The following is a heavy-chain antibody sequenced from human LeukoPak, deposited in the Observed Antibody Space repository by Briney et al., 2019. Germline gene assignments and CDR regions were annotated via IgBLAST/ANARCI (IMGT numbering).Heavy chain of an antibody. CDR1: GFTFSSYW. CDR2: INSDGSGT. Sequence: PGGSLRLSCAASGFTFSSYWMHWVRQAPGKGLLWVSRINSDGSGTSYADSVKGRFTISRDNAKNTLYLQMNSLRAEDTAVYYCARAKGSGFDYWGQGTLVTVSS. CDR3: ARAKGSGFDY. V-gene: IGHV3-74*01. D-gene: IGHD2-15*01. J-gene: IGHJ4*02.